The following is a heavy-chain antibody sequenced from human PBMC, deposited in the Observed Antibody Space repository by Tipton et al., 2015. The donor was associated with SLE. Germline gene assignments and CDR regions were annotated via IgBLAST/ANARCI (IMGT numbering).Heavy chain of an antibody. V-gene: IGHV4-34*01. J-gene: IGHJ4*02. CDR1: GGSFSGYY. Sequence: AGLVKPSETLSLTCAVNGGSFSGYYWSWIRQPPGKGLEWIGEINHSGSTNYTPSLKSRVTISVDTSKNHFSLKLSSVNAADTAVYYCARGGYYYDSSGQFDYWGQGTLVTVSS. CDR2: INHSGST. CDR3: ARGGYYYDSSGQFDY. D-gene: IGHD3-22*01.